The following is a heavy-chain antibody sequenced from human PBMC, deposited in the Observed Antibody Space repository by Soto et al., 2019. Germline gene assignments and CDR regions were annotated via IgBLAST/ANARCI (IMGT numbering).Heavy chain of an antibody. J-gene: IGHJ4*02. CDR3: AREYSSSSSFDY. Sequence: KGSETLSLTCTVSGGSVSSGSYHWSWIRQPPGKGLEWIGYIYYSGSTNYNPSLKSRVTISVDTSKNQFSLKLSSVTAADTAVYYCAREYSSSSSFDYWGQGTLVTVSS. D-gene: IGHD6-6*01. CDR1: GGSVSSGSYH. CDR2: IYYSGST. V-gene: IGHV4-61*01.